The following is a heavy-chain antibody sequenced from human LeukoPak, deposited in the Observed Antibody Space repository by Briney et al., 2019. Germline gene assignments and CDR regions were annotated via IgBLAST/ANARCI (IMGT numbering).Heavy chain of an antibody. D-gene: IGHD6-6*01. CDR2: ISSNGNTM. J-gene: IGHJ5*02. V-gene: IGHV3-11*01. CDR3: AKIAARPPPRP. CDR1: GFTFSDYY. Sequence: GGSLRLSCAASGFTFSDYYMSWIRQAPGKGLEWVSYISSNGNTMYYADSVKGRFTISRDNAKNSLYLQMNSLRAEDTAVYYCAKIAARPPPRPWGQGTLVTVSS.